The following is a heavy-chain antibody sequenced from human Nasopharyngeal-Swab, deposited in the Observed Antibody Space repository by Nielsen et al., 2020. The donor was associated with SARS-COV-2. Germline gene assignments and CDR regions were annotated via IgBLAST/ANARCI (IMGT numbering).Heavy chain of an antibody. D-gene: IGHD3-3*01. CDR1: GFTFSSND. J-gene: IGHJ4*02. V-gene: IGHV3-13*01. Sequence: GESLKISCAASGFTFSSNDMHWVRLPRGKGLEWVSAIGAAGGTYYPDSVKGRFTISRENAKNSLYLQMNSLRAEDTAVYYCARLKYDFWNGPPEDYWGQGTLVTVSS. CDR2: IGAAGGT. CDR3: ARLKYDFWNGPPEDY.